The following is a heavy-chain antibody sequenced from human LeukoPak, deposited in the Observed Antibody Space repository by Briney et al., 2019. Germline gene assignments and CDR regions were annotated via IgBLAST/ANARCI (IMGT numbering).Heavy chain of an antibody. V-gene: IGHV1-69*13. CDR1: GGTFSSYA. D-gene: IGHD6-19*01. CDR2: IIPIFGTA. Sequence: ASVKVSCKASGGTFSSYAISWVRQAPGQGLEWMGGIIPIFGTANYAQKFQGRVTITADESTSTAYMELSSLRSEDTAVYYCAAAGIAVAGTGFDYWGQGTLVTVSS. CDR3: AAAGIAVAGTGFDY. J-gene: IGHJ4*02.